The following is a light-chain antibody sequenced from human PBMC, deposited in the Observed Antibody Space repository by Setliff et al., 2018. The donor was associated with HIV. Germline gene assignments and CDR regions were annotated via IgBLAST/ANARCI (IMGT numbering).Light chain of an antibody. CDR3: ASYSRSAALL. J-gene: IGLJ1*01. CDR2: AIS. V-gene: IGLV2-14*01. Sequence: QFALTQPASVSGFPGQSITISCIGTSSDIGGYEYVSWYQQHAGKAPQLIIYAISHRPSGVSARFSGSKSGNMASLTVSGLRPEDSADYYCASYSRSAALLFGTGTKVTVL. CDR1: SSDIGGYEY.